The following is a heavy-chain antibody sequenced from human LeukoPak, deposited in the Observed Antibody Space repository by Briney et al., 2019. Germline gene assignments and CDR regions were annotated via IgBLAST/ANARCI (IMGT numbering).Heavy chain of an antibody. J-gene: IGHJ6*03. CDR3: ARHLGSTSREGGNYYYYMDV. CDR2: IYYSGST. CDR1: GCSISSYY. Sequence: SETLSLTCTVSGCSISSYYWSWFRQPPAKGLEGMGYIYYSGSTNYNPSPKSRVTISVDTSKNQFSLKLSSVTAADTAVYYCARHLGSTSREGGNYYYYMDVWGKGTTVTVSS. D-gene: IGHD2-2*01. V-gene: IGHV4-59*08.